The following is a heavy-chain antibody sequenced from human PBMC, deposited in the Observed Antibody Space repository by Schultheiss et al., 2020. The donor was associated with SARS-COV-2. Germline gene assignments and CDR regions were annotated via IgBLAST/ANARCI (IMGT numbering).Heavy chain of an antibody. Sequence: GGSLRXSXAASGXTFSSYEMNWVRQAPGKGLEWVSYISSGGSTIYYADSVKGRFTISRDNAKNSLYLQMNSLRAEDTAVYYCARDEGGSEDYYYYYGMDVWGQGTTVTVSS. CDR1: GXTFSSYE. V-gene: IGHV3-48*03. CDR3: ARDEGGSEDYYYYYGMDV. D-gene: IGHD3-16*01. J-gene: IGHJ6*02. CDR2: ISSGGSTI.